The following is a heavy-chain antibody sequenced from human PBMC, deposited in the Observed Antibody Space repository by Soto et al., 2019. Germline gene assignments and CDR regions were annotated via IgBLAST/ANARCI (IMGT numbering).Heavy chain of an antibody. D-gene: IGHD3-22*01. J-gene: IGHJ6*02. Sequence: SGFTFSNAWMGWVRQAPGKGLEWVGRIKSKTDGGTTDYAAPVKGRFTISRDDSKNTLYLQMNSLKTEDAAVYYCTTVSDSSGYYYDYYYYGMDVWGQGTTVTVSS. CDR2: IKSKTDGGTT. V-gene: IGHV3-15*01. CDR1: GFTFSNAW. CDR3: TTVSDSSGYYYDYYYYGMDV.